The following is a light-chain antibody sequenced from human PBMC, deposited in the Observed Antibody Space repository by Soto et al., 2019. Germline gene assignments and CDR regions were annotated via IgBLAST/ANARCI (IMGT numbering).Light chain of an antibody. CDR1: SGHTTYA. V-gene: IGLV4-69*01. J-gene: IGLJ3*02. CDR3: QTCGIGIVM. CDR2: VNNDGSH. Sequence: QPVLTQSPSASASLGASVKLTCTLSSGHTTYAIAWHQQQPEKGPRFLMKVNNDGSHTKGDGIPDRFSGSSSGAERYLTISSLQSEDEADYYCQTCGIGIVMFGGGTKVTVL.